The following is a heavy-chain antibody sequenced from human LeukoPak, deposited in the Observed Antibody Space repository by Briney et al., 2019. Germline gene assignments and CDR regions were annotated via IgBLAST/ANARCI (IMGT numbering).Heavy chain of an antibody. D-gene: IGHD2-2*01. Sequence: SETLSLTCTVSGGSISSGDHYWRWIRQPPGRGLEWIGYIYYSGSTYYNPSLKSRATISIDTPKSQFSLKLNSVTAADTAVYFCASTDCSNTNCCGANSFDPWGQGTLVTVSS. V-gene: IGHV4-30-4*08. CDR3: ASTDCSNTNCCGANSFDP. J-gene: IGHJ5*02. CDR2: IYYSGST. CDR1: GGSISSGDHY.